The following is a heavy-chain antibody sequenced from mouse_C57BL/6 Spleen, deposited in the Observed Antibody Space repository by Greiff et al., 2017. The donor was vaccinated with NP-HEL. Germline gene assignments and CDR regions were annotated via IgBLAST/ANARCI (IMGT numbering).Heavy chain of an antibody. V-gene: IGHV1-52*01. CDR2: IDPSDSET. D-gene: IGHD2-4*01. J-gene: IGHJ2*01. CDR1: GYTFTSYW. Sequence: VKLQQPGAELVRPGSSVKLSCKASGYTFTSYWMHWVKQRPIQGLEWIGNIDPSDSETHYNQKFKDKATLTVDKSSSTAYMQLSSLTSEDSAVYYSAKSRLDYDDGYYFDYWGQGTTLTVSS. CDR3: AKSRLDYDDGYYFDY.